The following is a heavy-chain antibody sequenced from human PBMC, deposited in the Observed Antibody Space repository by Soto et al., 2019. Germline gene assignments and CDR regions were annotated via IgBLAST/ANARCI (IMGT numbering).Heavy chain of an antibody. CDR2: IYTSGST. J-gene: IGHJ1*01. CDR3: ATDLWSYYDSSGYYPTEYFQH. CDR1: GGSISSYY. Sequence: SETLSLTCTVSGGSISSYYWSWIRQPARKGLEWIGRIYTSGSTNYNPSLKSRVTMSVDTSKNQFSLKLSSVTAADTAVYYCATDLWSYYDSSGYYPTEYFQHWGQGTLVTVSS. D-gene: IGHD3-22*01. V-gene: IGHV4-4*07.